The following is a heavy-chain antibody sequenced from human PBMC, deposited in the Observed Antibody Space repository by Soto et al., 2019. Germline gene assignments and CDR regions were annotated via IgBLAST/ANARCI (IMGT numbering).Heavy chain of an antibody. V-gene: IGHV4-59*01. CDR3: ARFGTVTPESGWFDP. J-gene: IGHJ5*02. D-gene: IGHD4-4*01. CDR2: IYYSGST. CDR1: GGSISSYY. Sequence: PSETLSLTCTVSGGSISSYYWSWIRQPPGKGLEWIGYIYYSGSTNYNPSLKSRVTITVDTSKNQFSLKLSSVTAADTAVYYCARFGTVTPESGWFDPWGQGNLGTVPS.